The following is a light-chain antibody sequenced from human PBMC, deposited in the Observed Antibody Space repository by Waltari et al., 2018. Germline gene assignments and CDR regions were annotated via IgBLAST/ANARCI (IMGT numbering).Light chain of an antibody. Sequence: QSALTQPASVSGSPGQSITISCTGTGSDVGGYNYVPWYQQNPGKAPKLRIYDVSNRPSGVSNRFSGSKSGNTASLTISGLQAEDEADYYCNSYTSSSTRVFGTGTKVTVL. CDR1: GSDVGGYNY. V-gene: IGLV2-14*03. J-gene: IGLJ1*01. CDR2: DVS. CDR3: NSYTSSSTRV.